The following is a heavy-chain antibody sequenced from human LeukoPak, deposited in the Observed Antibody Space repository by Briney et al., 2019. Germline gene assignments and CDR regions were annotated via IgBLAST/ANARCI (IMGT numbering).Heavy chain of an antibody. CDR2: INPSGGST. CDR1: GYTFTSYY. J-gene: IGHJ4*02. D-gene: IGHD5-24*01. Sequence: GASVKVSCKASGYTFTSYYMHWVRQAPGQGLEWMGIINPSGGSTSYAQKFQGRVTMTRDTSTSTVYMELSSLRSEDTAVYYCARDSYQGDGYNAPSFDYWGPGTLVTVSS. CDR3: ARDSYQGDGYNAPSFDY. V-gene: IGHV1-46*01.